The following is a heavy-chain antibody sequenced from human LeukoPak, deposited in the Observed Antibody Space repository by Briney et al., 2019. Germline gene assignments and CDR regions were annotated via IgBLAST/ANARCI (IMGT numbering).Heavy chain of an antibody. D-gene: IGHD6-13*01. V-gene: IGHV1-18*01. CDR3: ARVTSPYSSSWYVNWYFDL. Sequence: ASVKVSCKASGYTFTSYGISWVRQAPGQGLEWMGWISAYNGNTNYAQKVQGRVTMTTDTSTSTAYMELRSLRSDDTAVYYCARVTSPYSSSWYVNWYFDLWGRGTLVTVSS. CDR1: GYTFTSYG. J-gene: IGHJ2*01. CDR2: ISAYNGNT.